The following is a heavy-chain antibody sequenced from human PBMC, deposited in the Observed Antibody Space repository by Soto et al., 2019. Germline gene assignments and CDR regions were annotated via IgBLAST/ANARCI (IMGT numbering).Heavy chain of an antibody. D-gene: IGHD3-3*01. CDR1: GFTFSSYA. CDR2: LSGSGVST. CDR3: AKDIRFLEWSPPFDP. J-gene: IGHJ5*02. Sequence: EVQLLESGGGLVQPGGSLRLSCAASGFTFSSYAMSWVRQAPGKGLEWVSALSGSGVSTYYAGSVKGPFPISRDNSKNTRYLQMNSLRAEDTAVYYCAKDIRFLEWSPPFDPWGQGTLVTVSS. V-gene: IGHV3-23*01.